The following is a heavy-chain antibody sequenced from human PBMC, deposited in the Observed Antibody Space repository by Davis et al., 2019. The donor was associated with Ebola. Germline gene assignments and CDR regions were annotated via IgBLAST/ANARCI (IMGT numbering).Heavy chain of an antibody. D-gene: IGHD5-24*01. Sequence: AASVKVSCKASGGTFSSYAISWVRQAPGQGLEWMGGLIPIFGTANYAQKFQGRVTITADESTSTAYMELSSLRSEDTAVYYCASLVSRGWLQNDYWGQGTLVTVSS. CDR1: GGTFSSYA. J-gene: IGHJ4*02. CDR2: LIPIFGTA. V-gene: IGHV1-69*13. CDR3: ASLVSRGWLQNDY.